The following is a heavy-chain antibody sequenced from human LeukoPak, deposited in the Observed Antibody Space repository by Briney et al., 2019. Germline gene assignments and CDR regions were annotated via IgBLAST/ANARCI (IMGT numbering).Heavy chain of an antibody. Sequence: AGGSLRLSCAASGFTFSSYWMHWVRQAPGKGLVWVSRIATDGSRTTYADSVKGRFTISRDNAKNTLYLQMNTLRAEDTAVYYCATAGPDAQYPHMNWGQGTLVTVSS. CDR2: IATDGSRT. V-gene: IGHV3-74*01. D-gene: IGHD2-2*01. CDR3: ATAGPDAQYPHMN. J-gene: IGHJ4*02. CDR1: GFTFSSYW.